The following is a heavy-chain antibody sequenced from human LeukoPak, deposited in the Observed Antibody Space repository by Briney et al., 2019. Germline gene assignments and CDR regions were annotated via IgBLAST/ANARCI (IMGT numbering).Heavy chain of an antibody. D-gene: IGHD1-14*01. CDR3: VRNLGP. J-gene: IGHJ5*02. Sequence: GGSLRLSCAASGFTFSSYWMNWVRQAPGKGLVWVSRINTDGSTTTCADSVKGRFTISRDNAKNTVYLQMNSLRAEDTAVYYCVRNLGPWGQGTLVTVSS. CDR2: INTDGSTT. V-gene: IGHV3-74*01. CDR1: GFTFSSYW.